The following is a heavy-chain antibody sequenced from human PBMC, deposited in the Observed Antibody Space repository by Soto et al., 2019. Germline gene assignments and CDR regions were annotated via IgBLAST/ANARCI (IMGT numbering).Heavy chain of an antibody. CDR3: ARDHVVVAATFRASYYGMDV. V-gene: IGHV3-30-3*01. CDR2: ISYDGSNK. CDR1: GFTLSSYA. J-gene: IGHJ6*02. Sequence: QVQLVESGGGVVQPGRSLRLSCAASGFTLSSYAMHWVRQAPGKGLEWVAVISYDGSNKYYADSVKGRFTISRDNSKNTLYLQMNSLRAEDTAVYYCARDHVVVAATFRASYYGMDVWGQGTTVTVSS. D-gene: IGHD2-15*01.